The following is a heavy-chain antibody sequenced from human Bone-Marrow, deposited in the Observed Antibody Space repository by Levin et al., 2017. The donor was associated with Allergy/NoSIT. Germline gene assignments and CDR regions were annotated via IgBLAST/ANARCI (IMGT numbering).Heavy chain of an antibody. V-gene: IGHV4-4*02. CDR1: GGSITSTNW. D-gene: IGHD2-21*02. Sequence: PSETLSLTCAVSGGSITSTNWWSWVRQPPGKGLEWIGEIYHSGGTTYNPSLKTRLIISVDKSKNQFSLNLSSVTAADTAIYSCARESGGDGLRYFDYWGQGTLVTVSS. J-gene: IGHJ4*02. CDR2: IYHSGGT. CDR3: ARESGGDGLRYFDY.